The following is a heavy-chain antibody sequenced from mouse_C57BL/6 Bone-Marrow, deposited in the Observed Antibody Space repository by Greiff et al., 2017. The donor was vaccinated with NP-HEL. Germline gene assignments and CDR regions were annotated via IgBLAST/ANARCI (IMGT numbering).Heavy chain of an antibody. V-gene: IGHV14-4*01. CDR2: IDPENGDT. CDR1: GFNIKDDY. J-gene: IGHJ3*01. CDR3: TSDSSGYFWFAY. D-gene: IGHD3-2*02. Sequence: VQLKESGAELVRPGASVKLSCTASGFNIKDDYMHWVKQRPEQGLEWIGWIDPENGDTEYASKFQGKATITADTSSNTAYLQLSSLTSEDTAVYYCTSDSSGYFWFAYWGQGTLVTVSA.